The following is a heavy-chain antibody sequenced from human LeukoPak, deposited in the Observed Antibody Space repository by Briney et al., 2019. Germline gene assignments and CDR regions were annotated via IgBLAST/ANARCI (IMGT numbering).Heavy chain of an antibody. CDR2: IKSKTDGGTT. D-gene: IGHD3-10*01. J-gene: IGHJ4*02. Sequence: PGGSLRLSCAASGFTFSNAWMSWVRQAPGKGLEWVGRIKSKTDGGTTDYAAPVKGRFTISRDDSKNTLYLQMNSLKTEDTAVYYCLLWFGELYFNYFDYWGQGTLVTVSS. V-gene: IGHV3-15*01. CDR1: GFTFSNAW. CDR3: LLWFGELYFNYFDY.